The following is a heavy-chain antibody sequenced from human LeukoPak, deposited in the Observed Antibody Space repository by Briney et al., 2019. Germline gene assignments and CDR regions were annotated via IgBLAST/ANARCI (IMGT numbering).Heavy chain of an antibody. CDR1: GFTFSSYA. D-gene: IGHD3-10*01. J-gene: IGHJ6*03. V-gene: IGHV3-23*01. Sequence: GGSLRLSCAAAGFTFSSYAMSWVRQAPGKGLEWVSAISGSGGSTYYADSVKGRFTISRDNSKNTLYLQMNSLRAEDTAVYYCAKVLGITVLGGVAPEYYYMDVWGKGTTVTVSS. CDR2: ISGSGGST. CDR3: AKVLGITVLGGVAPEYYYMDV.